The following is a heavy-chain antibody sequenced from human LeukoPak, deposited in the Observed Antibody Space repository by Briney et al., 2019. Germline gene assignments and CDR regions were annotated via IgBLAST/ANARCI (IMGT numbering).Heavy chain of an antibody. CDR3: ARSHGGNSGWFDP. D-gene: IGHD4-23*01. Sequence: GGSLRLSCAASGFTFSSHSMNWVRQAPGKGLEWVSSISSSSSYIYYADSVKGRFTISRDNAKNSLYLQMNSLRAEDTAVYYCARSHGGNSGWFDPWGQGTLVTVSS. CDR2: ISSSSSYI. CDR1: GFTFSSHS. J-gene: IGHJ5*02. V-gene: IGHV3-21*01.